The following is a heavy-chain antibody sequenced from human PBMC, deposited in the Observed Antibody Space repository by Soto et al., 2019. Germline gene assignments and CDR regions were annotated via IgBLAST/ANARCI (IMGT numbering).Heavy chain of an antibody. CDR2: IYWNDVK. CDR1: GFSLSTSGVG. V-gene: IGHV2-5*01. D-gene: IGHD6-13*01. CDR3: APSAIYTSTRVHFDF. Sequence: QITLKESGPTLVKPTQTLTLTCTFSGFSLSTSGVGVGWIRQPPGKALEWLALIYWNDVKRYSPSLKSRLTIHKDTSKNQVVLTMNHMDPVDTAQYYWAPSAIYTSTRVHFDFLGQGTLVTVSS. J-gene: IGHJ4*02.